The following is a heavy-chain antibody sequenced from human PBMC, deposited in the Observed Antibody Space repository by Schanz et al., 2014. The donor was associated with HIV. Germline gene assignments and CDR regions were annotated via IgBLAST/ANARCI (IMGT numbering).Heavy chain of an antibody. CDR1: GFTFRSYG. J-gene: IGHJ6*02. D-gene: IGHD6-19*01. V-gene: IGHV3-30*18. CDR2: MSHDGFSK. CDR3: AKDLGRSGWYENYYGMDV. Sequence: VQLVESGGGLVQPGRSLRLSCAASGFTFRSYGMHWVRQAPGKGLDWVAAMSHDGFSKYFADSVKGRFTISRENSKNTVHLQMASLRAEDTAVYYCAKDLGRSGWYENYYGMDVWGQGTTVTVSS.